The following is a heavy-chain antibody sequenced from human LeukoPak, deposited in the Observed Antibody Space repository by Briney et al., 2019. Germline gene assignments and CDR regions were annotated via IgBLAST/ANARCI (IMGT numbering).Heavy chain of an antibody. CDR1: GGSISSSSYY. Sequence: SETLSLTCTVSGGSISSSSYYWGGIRQPPGKGLEGIGGIYYSGSTYYNPSLKSRVTISVDTSKNQFSLKLSSVTAADTAVYYCARNIAARRGYYYYYMDVWGKGTTVTVSS. D-gene: IGHD6-6*01. V-gene: IGHV4-39*01. J-gene: IGHJ6*03. CDR3: ARNIAARRGYYYYYMDV. CDR2: IYYSGST.